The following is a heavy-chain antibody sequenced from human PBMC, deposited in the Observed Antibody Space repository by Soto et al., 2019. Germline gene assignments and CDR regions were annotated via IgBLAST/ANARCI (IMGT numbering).Heavy chain of an antibody. V-gene: IGHV1-18*01. D-gene: IGHD2-2*02. CDR2: ISAYNGNT. CDR1: GYTFTSYG. Sequence: EASVKVSCKASGYTFTSYGISWVRQAPGQGLEWMGWISAYNGNTNYAQKLQGRVTMTTDTSTSTAYMELRSLRSDDTAVYYCARGPWGRYCSSTSCYTVGYYYYYYGMDVWGQGTTVTLSS. J-gene: IGHJ6*02. CDR3: ARGPWGRYCSSTSCYTVGYYYYYYGMDV.